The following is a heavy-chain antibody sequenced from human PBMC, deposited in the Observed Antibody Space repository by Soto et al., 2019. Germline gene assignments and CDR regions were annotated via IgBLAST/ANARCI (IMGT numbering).Heavy chain of an antibody. CDR3: AKGGPTVEAGTRVYLYNAMDG. V-gene: IGHV1-2*02. J-gene: IGHJ6*02. CDR1: GYTFTGYY. D-gene: IGHD2-15*01. CDR2: INPNSGDT. Sequence: GASVKVSCKASGYTFTGYYVHWVRQAPGQGLEWMGWINPNSGDTHLAQRFQGRVTMNRDTSIGTAYMELRGLTSDDTAEYYCAKGGPTVEAGTRVYLYNAMDGWGQGTTVTASS.